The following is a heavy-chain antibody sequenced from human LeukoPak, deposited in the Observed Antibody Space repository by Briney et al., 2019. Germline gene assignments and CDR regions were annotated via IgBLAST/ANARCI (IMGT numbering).Heavy chain of an antibody. V-gene: IGHV1-18*01. Sequence: VASVKVSCKASGYTFTSYGISWVRQAPGQGLEWMGWISAYNGNTNYAQKLQGRVTMTTDTSTSTAYMELRNLRSDDTAVYYCARAIKEYYYDSSGCYYFDYWGQGTLVTVSS. CDR3: ARAIKEYYYDSSGCYYFDY. D-gene: IGHD3-22*01. CDR2: ISAYNGNT. CDR1: GYTFTSYG. J-gene: IGHJ4*02.